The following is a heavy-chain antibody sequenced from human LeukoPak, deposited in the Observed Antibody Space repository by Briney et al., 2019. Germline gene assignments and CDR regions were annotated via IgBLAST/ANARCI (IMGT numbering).Heavy chain of an antibody. CDR3: ARPYLNTGIAVP. CDR2: INHSGST. Sequence: KPSETLSLTCAVYGGSFSGYYWSWIRQPPGKGLEWIGEINHSGSTNYNPSLKSRVTISVDTSKNQFSLKLSSVTAADTAVYYCARPYLNTGIAVPWGQGTLVTVSS. D-gene: IGHD6-13*01. CDR1: GGSFSGYY. J-gene: IGHJ5*02. V-gene: IGHV4-34*01.